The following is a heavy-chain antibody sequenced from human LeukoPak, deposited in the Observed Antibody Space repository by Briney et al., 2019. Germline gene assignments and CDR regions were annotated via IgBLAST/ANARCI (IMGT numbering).Heavy chain of an antibody. CDR3: ARDRHKYNYDSGGYPPY. J-gene: IGHJ4*02. CDR1: GFTVSSNF. CDR2: IYSGGST. Sequence: GGSLRLSCAASGFTVSSNFLSWVRQAPGKGLEWVPLIYSGGSTDYTDSVKGRFTISRDNAKNSLYLQMNTLRAEDTAVYYCARDRHKYNYDSGGYPPYWGQGTLVTVSS. V-gene: IGHV3-53*01. D-gene: IGHD3-22*01.